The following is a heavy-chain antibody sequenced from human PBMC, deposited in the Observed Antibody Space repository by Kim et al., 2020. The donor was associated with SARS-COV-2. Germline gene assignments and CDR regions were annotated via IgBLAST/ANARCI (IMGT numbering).Heavy chain of an antibody. CDR3: ARAYSSGWYAGFDP. V-gene: IGHV4-59*01. D-gene: IGHD6-19*01. Sequence: PALKSRVTISVDTSKNQFSLKLSSVTAADTAVYYCARAYSSGWYAGFDPWGQGTLVTVSS. J-gene: IGHJ5*02.